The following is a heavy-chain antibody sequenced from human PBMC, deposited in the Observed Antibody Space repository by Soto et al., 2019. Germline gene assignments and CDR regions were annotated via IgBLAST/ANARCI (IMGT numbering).Heavy chain of an antibody. J-gene: IGHJ6*02. CDR2: ISAYNGNT. CDR3: AREGAYTAMVLNYYYGMDV. CDR1: GYTFTSYG. Sequence: QVQLVQSGAEVKKPGASVKVSCKASGYTFTSYGISWVRQAPGQGLEWMGWISAYNGNTNYAQKLQGRVTMTTDTSTSTAYMELRSLRSDDTAGYYCAREGAYTAMVLNYYYGMDVWGQGTTVTVSS. D-gene: IGHD5-18*01. V-gene: IGHV1-18*01.